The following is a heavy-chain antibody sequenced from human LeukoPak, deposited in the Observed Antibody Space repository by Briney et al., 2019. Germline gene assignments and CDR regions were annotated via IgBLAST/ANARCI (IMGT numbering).Heavy chain of an antibody. Sequence: SQTLSLTCTVSGGSISSGGYSWSWIRQPPGKGLEWIGYIYHSGSTYYNPSLKSRVTISVDRSKNQFSLKLSSVTAADTAVYYCASKLEAEYFQHWGQGTLVTVSS. CDR2: IYHSGST. J-gene: IGHJ1*01. CDR3: ASKLEAEYFQH. D-gene: IGHD1-7*01. V-gene: IGHV4-30-2*01. CDR1: GGSISSGGYS.